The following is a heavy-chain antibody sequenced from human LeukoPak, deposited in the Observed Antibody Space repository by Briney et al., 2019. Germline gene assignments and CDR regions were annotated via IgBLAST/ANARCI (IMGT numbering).Heavy chain of an antibody. CDR1: GGSITYYY. J-gene: IGHJ4*02. D-gene: IGHD1-26*01. V-gene: IGHV4-4*07. Sequence: SETLSLTCTVSGGSITYYYWTWIRQSAGKGLEWIGRIYGVGSTNYNPSLKSRVSMSVDTSKNQFSLRLRSVTAADSAVYYCAREWAYWGQGSLVTVSS. CDR3: AREWAY. CDR2: IYGVGST.